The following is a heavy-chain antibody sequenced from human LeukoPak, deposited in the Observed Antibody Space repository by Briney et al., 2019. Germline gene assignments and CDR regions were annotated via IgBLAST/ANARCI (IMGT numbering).Heavy chain of an antibody. CDR3: ARDPKWLQNSTFDY. D-gene: IGHD5-12*01. J-gene: IGHJ4*02. V-gene: IGHV1-69*04. CDR1: GGTFSSYA. CDR2: RIPILGIA. Sequence: SVKVSCKASGGTFSSYAISWVRQAPGQGREWMGRRIPILGIANYAQKFQGRVTITADKSTSTAYMELSSLRSEDTAVYYCARDPKWLQNSTFDYGGQGTLVTVS.